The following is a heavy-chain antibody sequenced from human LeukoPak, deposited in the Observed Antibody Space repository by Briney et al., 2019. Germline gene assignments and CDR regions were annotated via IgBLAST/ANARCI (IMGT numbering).Heavy chain of an antibody. V-gene: IGHV3-7*01. CDR3: ARVKKWELGD. CDR2: IKQDGSEK. D-gene: IGHD1-26*01. J-gene: IGHJ4*02. Sequence: GGSLRLSCAASGFTFSDYYMSWIRQAPGKGLEWVANIKQDGSEKYYVDSVKGRFTISRDNAKNSLYLQMNSLRAEDTAVYYCARVKKWELGDWGQGTLVTVSS. CDR1: GFTFSDYY.